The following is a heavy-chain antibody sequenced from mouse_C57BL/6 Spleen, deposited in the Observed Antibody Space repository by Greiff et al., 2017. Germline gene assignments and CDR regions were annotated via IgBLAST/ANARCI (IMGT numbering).Heavy chain of an antibody. CDR3: ARESITTVVFDY. Sequence: QVQLKQSGAELARPGASVKLSCKASGYTFTSYGISWVKQRTGQGLEWIGEIYPRSGNTYYNEKFKGKATLTADKSSSTAYMELRSLTSEDSAVYFCARESITTVVFDYWGQGTTLTVSS. CDR1: GYTFTSYG. J-gene: IGHJ2*01. V-gene: IGHV1-81*01. CDR2: IYPRSGNT. D-gene: IGHD1-1*01.